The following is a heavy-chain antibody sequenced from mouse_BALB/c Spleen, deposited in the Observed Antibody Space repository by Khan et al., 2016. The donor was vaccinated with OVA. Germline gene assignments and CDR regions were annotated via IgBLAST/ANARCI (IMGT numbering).Heavy chain of an antibody. Sequence: QVQLQQPGIELVRPGASVKLSCKASGYTFTNYWINWVKQRPGQGLEWIGNIYPSDSYTNYNQKFKDKATLTVDKSSSTAYMQLSSPTSEDSAVYYCTGEGVVGSSFAYWGQGTLVTVSA. CDR3: TGEGVVGSSFAY. CDR2: IYPSDSYT. J-gene: IGHJ3*01. V-gene: IGHV1-69*02. CDR1: GYTFTNYW.